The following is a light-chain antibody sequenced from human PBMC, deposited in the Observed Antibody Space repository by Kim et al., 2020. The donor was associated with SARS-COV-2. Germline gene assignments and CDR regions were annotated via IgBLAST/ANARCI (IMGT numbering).Light chain of an antibody. V-gene: IGKV3-20*01. Sequence: EIVLTQSPDTLSLSPGERATLSCRASQSVSSRYLGWYQQKYGQAPRLLIYGTSSRATGIPDRFSGSGSGTDFTLTITRLEPEDFAVYYCQQYGTSPFTFGPGTKVDIK. J-gene: IGKJ3*01. CDR1: QSVSSRY. CDR3: QQYGTSPFT. CDR2: GTS.